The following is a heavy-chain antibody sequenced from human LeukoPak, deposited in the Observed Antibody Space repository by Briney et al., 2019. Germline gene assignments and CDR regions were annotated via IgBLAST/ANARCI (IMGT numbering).Heavy chain of an antibody. V-gene: IGHV1-69*04. CDR2: IIPILGIA. D-gene: IGHD6-13*01. CDR3: ARDWSIAAAGTIDY. Sequence: SVKVSCKASGGTFSSYAISGVRQAPGQGLEWMGRIIPILGIAYYAQKFQGRVTITADKSTSTAYMELSSLRSEDTAVYYCARDWSIAAAGTIDYWGQGTLVTVSS. CDR1: GGTFSSYA. J-gene: IGHJ4*02.